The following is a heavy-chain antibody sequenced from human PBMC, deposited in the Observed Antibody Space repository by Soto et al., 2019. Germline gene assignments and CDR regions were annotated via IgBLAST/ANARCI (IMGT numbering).Heavy chain of an antibody. CDR1: GYTFTSYG. D-gene: IGHD6-19*01. V-gene: IGHV1-18*01. CDR3: ARCGLPVADPYYYSGMDV. J-gene: IGHJ6*02. Sequence: VKVSCKASGYTFTSYGISWVRQAPGQGLEWMGWISAYNANRNYAQKFQDRVIMTTDRSTSTAYMELRSLRSDDTAVYCCARCGLPVADPYYYSGMDVWGQGTTVTV. CDR2: ISAYNANR.